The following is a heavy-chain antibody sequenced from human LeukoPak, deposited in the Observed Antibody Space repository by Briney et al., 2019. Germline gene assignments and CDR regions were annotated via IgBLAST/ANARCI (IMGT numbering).Heavy chain of an antibody. Sequence: GGSLRLSCAASGFTFSSYTMNWVRQAPGKGLEWVSSISTSSSYIYYADSVKGRFTISRDNAKNSLYLQMNSLRAEDTAVYYCARGGSYYGDDTYYFDYWGQGTLVTVSS. CDR1: GFTFSSYT. CDR3: ARGGSYYGDDTYYFDY. CDR2: ISTSSSYI. D-gene: IGHD1-26*01. J-gene: IGHJ4*02. V-gene: IGHV3-21*01.